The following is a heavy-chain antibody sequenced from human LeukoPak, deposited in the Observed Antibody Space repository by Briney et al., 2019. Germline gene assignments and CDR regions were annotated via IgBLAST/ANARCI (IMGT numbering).Heavy chain of an antibody. Sequence: SETLSLTCTVSGGSISRSSYYWGWIRQPPGKGLEWIGSINYSGSTYYNPSLKSRVSISVDTSNNQFSLKLSSVTAADTAVYSCARQDYYGSGWFDPWGQGTLVTVSS. CDR2: INYSGST. CDR1: GGSISRSSYY. V-gene: IGHV4-39*01. J-gene: IGHJ5*02. D-gene: IGHD3-10*01. CDR3: ARQDYYGSGWFDP.